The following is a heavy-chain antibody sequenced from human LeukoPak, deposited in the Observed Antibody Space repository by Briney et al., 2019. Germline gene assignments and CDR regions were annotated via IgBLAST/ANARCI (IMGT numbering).Heavy chain of an antibody. D-gene: IGHD6-6*01. CDR2: ISSSSSYI. Sequence: PGGSLRLSCAVSGFTFSNYVMSWVRQAPGKGLEWVSSISSSSSYIYYADSVKGRFTISRDNAKNSLYLQMNSLRAEDTAVYYCARAEGLAARDYWGQGTLVTVSS. J-gene: IGHJ4*02. V-gene: IGHV3-21*01. CDR3: ARAEGLAARDY. CDR1: GFTFSNYV.